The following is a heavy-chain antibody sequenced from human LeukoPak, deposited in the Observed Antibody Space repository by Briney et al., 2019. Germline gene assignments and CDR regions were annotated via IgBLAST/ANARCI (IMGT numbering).Heavy chain of an antibody. CDR2: ISSSGSTI. J-gene: IGHJ4*02. V-gene: IGHV3-11*01. CDR1: GFTFSDYY. CDR3: AKGTGRYWTFFDY. D-gene: IGHD1-1*01. Sequence: GGFLRLSCAASGFTFSDYYMSWIRQAPGKGLEWVSYISSSGSTIKYADSVKGRFTISRDNAKNSLYLQMTSLRPEDTAFYYCAKGTGRYWTFFDYWGQGILVTVS.